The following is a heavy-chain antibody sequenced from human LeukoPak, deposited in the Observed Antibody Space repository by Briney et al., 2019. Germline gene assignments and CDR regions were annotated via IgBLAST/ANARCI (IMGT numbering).Heavy chain of an antibody. CDR3: AKDCRQMAAYDAFDI. V-gene: IGHV3-30*18. CDR1: GFTFSSYG. J-gene: IGHJ3*02. D-gene: IGHD5-24*01. Sequence: PGGSLRLSCAASGFTFSSYGMHWVRQAPGKGLEWVAVISYDGSNKYYADSVKGRFTISRDNSKNTLHLQMNSLRAEDTAVYYCAKDCRQMAAYDAFDIWGQGTMVTVSS. CDR2: ISYDGSNK.